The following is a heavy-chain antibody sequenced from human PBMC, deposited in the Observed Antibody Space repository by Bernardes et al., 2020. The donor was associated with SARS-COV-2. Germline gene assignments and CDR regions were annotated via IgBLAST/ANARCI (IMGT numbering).Heavy chain of an antibody. V-gene: IGHV4-4*07. CDR2: IYTSGST. CDR1: GGSISSYY. CDR3: AGTSIAVAGTYQRD. J-gene: IGHJ4*02. Sequence: SETLSLTCTVSGGSISSYYWSWIRQPAGKGLEWIGRIYTSGSTNYNPSLKSRVTMSVDTSKNQFSLRLSSVTAADTAVYYCAGTSIAVAGTYQRDWGQGSLVAVAS. D-gene: IGHD6-19*01.